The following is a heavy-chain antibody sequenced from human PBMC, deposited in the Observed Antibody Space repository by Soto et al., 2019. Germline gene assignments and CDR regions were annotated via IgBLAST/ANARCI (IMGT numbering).Heavy chain of an antibody. CDR1: GFAFRSYA. CDR2: MSYDGKNA. J-gene: IGHJ4*02. Sequence: QVQLVESGGGVVQPGGSVRLSCAASGFAFRSYAMHWVRQAPGKGLEWLSVMSYDGKNAYHADSVRGRFTISRDNSKNTLYLEMDSLRPDDTAVYYCARDGDYGGNCFDYWCQGTPVTVSS. D-gene: IGHD3-16*01. V-gene: IGHV3-30*04. CDR3: ARDGDYGGNCFDY.